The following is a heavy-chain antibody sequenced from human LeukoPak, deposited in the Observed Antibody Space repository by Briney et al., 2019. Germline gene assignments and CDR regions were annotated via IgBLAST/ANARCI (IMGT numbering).Heavy chain of an antibody. CDR1: GYTFTSYA. V-gene: IGHV7-4-1*02. CDR2: INTNTGNP. D-gene: IGHD5-12*01. CDR3: ARREWLRDYYFDY. Sequence: GASVKVSCKASGYTFTSYAMNWVRQAPGQGLEWMGWINTNTGNPTYAQGFTGRFVFSLDTSVSTAYLQWSSLKASDTAMYHCARREWLRDYYFDYWGQGTLVTVSS. J-gene: IGHJ4*02.